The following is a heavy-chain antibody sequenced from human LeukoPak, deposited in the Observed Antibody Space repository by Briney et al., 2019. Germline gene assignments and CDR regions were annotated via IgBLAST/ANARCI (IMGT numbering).Heavy chain of an antibody. CDR1: GFTFSSYG. V-gene: IGHV3-30*02. D-gene: IGHD6-19*01. J-gene: IGHJ5*02. Sequence: PGGSLRLSCAASGFTFSSYGMHWVRQAPGKGLEWVAFIRYDGSNKYYADSVKGRFTISRDNSKNTLYLQMNSLRAEDTAVYYCAKDLKAVAGRPPNWFDPWGQGTLVTVSS. CDR3: AKDLKAVAGRPPNWFDP. CDR2: IRYDGSNK.